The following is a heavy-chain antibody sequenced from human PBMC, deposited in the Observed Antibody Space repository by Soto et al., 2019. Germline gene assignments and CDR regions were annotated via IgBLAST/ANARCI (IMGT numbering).Heavy chain of an antibody. J-gene: IGHJ5*02. CDR1: GGSISSYY. V-gene: IGHV4-59*08. CDR3: ARNGYYYGSGSHNWFDP. CDR2: LYYIGST. D-gene: IGHD3-10*01. Sequence: QVQLQESGPGLVKPSETLSLTCTVSGGSISSYYWSWIRQPPGQGLEWIGDLYYIGSTNYHPSLMRRVTLSVGTSKNHCSLKLSSVPAAATAVYYCARNGYYYGSGSHNWFDPWGQGTLVTVSS.